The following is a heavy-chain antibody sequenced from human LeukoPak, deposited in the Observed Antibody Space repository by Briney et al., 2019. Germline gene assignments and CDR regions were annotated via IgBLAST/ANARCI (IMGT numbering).Heavy chain of an antibody. CDR2: MNQDGSRI. CDR1: GFTISNCW. Sequence: GGSLRLSCSASGFTISNCWMTWVRQAPGKGLEWVANMNQDGSRIYYVDSVKGRFTISRDNAKNSLHLQMNSLRAEDTAVYYCARDPPPDDTSGHLDYWGQGALVTVSS. D-gene: IGHD3-22*01. J-gene: IGHJ4*02. CDR3: ARDPPPDDTSGHLDY. V-gene: IGHV3-7*04.